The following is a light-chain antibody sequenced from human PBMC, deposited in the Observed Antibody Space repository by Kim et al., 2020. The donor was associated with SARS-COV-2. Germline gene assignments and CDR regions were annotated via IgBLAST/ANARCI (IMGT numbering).Light chain of an antibody. CDR1: QSVSSSN. J-gene: IGKJ2*01. CDR2: GAA. Sequence: SQWERATPTCRASQSVSSSNVAWYQQKPGQAPRLLMYGAASRATGIPDRFSGRGSGTDFILTISRLEPEDCAVYYCQQYGIAPPYTFGQGTKLEI. V-gene: IGKV3-20*01. CDR3: QQYGIAPPYT.